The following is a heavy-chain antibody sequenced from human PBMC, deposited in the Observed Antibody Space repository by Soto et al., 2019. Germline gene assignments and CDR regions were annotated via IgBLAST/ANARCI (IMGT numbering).Heavy chain of an antibody. CDR3: AREGYYDSSGYWRFDP. V-gene: IGHV1-18*01. Sequence: QVQLVQSGAEVKKPGASVKVSCKASGYTFTSYGISWVRQAPGQGLEWMGWISAYNGNTNDAQKLQGRVTMTTDTSTSTAYMEVRSLRSDDTAVYYCAREGYYDSSGYWRFDPWGQGTLVTVSS. J-gene: IGHJ5*02. CDR2: ISAYNGNT. CDR1: GYTFTSYG. D-gene: IGHD3-22*01.